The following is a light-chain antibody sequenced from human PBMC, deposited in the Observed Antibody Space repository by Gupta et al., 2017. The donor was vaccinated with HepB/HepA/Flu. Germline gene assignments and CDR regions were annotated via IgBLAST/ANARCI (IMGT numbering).Light chain of an antibody. CDR1: QSRLHSRGYNC. V-gene: IGKV2-28*01. J-gene: IGKJ1*01. Sequence: DIVMTQSPLSLPVTPGEPASISCRSSQSRLHSRGYNCLDWYVQKPGQSPQLLIYLVSKRASGGTDSFSGSGEGKDFTLRSRRGEYEDGGGYYGTQSLPTGTFGQGTKVEIK. CDR2: LVS. CDR3: TQSLPTGT.